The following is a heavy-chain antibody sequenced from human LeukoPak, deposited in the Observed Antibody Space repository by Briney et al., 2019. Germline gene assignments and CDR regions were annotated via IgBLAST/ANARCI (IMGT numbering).Heavy chain of an antibody. D-gene: IGHD3-10*01. V-gene: IGHV3-7*01. CDR1: GFTFSSYW. CDR2: IKQDGSEK. Sequence: GGSLRLSCAASGFTFSSYWMSWVRQAPGKGLEWVANIKQDGSEKYYEDSVKGRFTISRDNAKNSLYLQMNSLRAEDTAVYYCARSSTTMVRGVMGYWGQGTLVTVSS. CDR3: ARSSTTMVRGVMGY. J-gene: IGHJ4*02.